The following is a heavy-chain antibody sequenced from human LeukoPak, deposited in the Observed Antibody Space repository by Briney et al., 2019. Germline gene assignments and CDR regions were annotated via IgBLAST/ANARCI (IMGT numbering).Heavy chain of an antibody. CDR2: ISGSGIGT. CDR3: AGRHSISWFFDN. D-gene: IGHD6-13*01. CDR1: GFTFSNYA. Sequence: GGSLRLSCAASGFTFSNYAMSWVRQAPGKGLEWVSGISGSGIGTYYADSVKGRFTISRDNSKNILYLQMNSLTAEDTAVYFCAGRHSISWFFDNWGQGTLVTVSS. V-gene: IGHV3-23*01. J-gene: IGHJ4*02.